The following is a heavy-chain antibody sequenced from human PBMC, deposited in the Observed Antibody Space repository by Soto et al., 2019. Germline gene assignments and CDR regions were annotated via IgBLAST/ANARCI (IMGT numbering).Heavy chain of an antibody. V-gene: IGHV4-31*03. Sequence: LSLTFTVSGCAVSGGCFYWSLSRQHPGKGLEWIGYIYYSGSTYYNPSLKSRVTISVDTSKNQFSLKLSSVTAADTAVYYCARRYSGYDGHAFDIWGHGTMVTVSS. J-gene: IGHJ3*02. CDR2: IYYSGST. D-gene: IGHD5-12*01. CDR3: ARRYSGYDGHAFDI. CDR1: GCAVSGGCFY.